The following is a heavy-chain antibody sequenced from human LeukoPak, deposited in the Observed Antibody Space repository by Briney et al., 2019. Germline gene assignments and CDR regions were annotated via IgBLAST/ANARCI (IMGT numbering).Heavy chain of an antibody. Sequence: GGSLRLACAASGFTFSSYSMNWVRQAPGKGLGRVSSISSSSSYIYYADSVKSRFTISRDNAKNSLYLQMNSLRAEDTAVYYCARDDVVVAATPGGYYYYGMDVWGKGTTVTVSS. D-gene: IGHD2-15*01. CDR2: ISSSSSYI. V-gene: IGHV3-21*01. CDR3: ARDDVVVAATPGGYYYYGMDV. CDR1: GFTFSSYS. J-gene: IGHJ6*04.